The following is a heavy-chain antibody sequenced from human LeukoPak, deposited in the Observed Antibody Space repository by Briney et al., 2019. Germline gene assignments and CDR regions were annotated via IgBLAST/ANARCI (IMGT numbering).Heavy chain of an antibody. D-gene: IGHD3-10*01. CDR3: ARGHPRYGSGSYYGTV. CDR2: INHSGST. Sequence: PSETLSLTCAVYGGSFSGYYWSWIRQPPGKGLEWIGEINHSGSTNYNPSLKSRVTISVDTSKNQFSLKLSSVTAADTAVYYCARGHPRYGSGSYYGTVWGQGTLVTVSS. J-gene: IGHJ4*02. CDR1: GGSFSGYY. V-gene: IGHV4-34*01.